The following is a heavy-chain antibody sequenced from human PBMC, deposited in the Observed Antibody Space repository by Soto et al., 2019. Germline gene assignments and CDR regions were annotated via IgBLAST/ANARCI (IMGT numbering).Heavy chain of an antibody. D-gene: IGHD1-1*01. CDR2: MHHSGYR. CDR3: ARHDNMTLGLTYFDF. V-gene: IGHV4-4*02. CDR1: GDSISSDKW. Sequence: QVQLQESGPGLVKPSGNLSLTCSVSGDSISSDKWWSWVRQPPGKGLEWIGEMHHSGYRHYKPSLRGRATISVDKSRNQFSLQRNSVTAADTALYFCARHDNMTLGLTYFDFWGQGTLVTVSS. J-gene: IGHJ4*02.